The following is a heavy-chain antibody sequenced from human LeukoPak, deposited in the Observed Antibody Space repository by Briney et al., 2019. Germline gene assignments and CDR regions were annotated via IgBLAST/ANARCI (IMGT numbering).Heavy chain of an antibody. CDR1: GFAITDHH. V-gene: IGHV3-9*01. D-gene: IGHD6-25*01. CDR3: AKAAADWYFDV. J-gene: IGHJ2*01. Sequence: PGGSLRLSCAASGFAITDHHMDWVRQAPGKGMEWVSGISWSSGTKAYADSVKGRFIISRDYAQRSLFLQMNSLTTEDTAFYFCAKAAADWYFDVWGRGTLVTVSS. CDR2: ISWSSGTK.